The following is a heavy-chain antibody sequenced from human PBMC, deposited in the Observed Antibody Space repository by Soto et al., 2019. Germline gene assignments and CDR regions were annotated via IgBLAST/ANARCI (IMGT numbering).Heavy chain of an antibody. V-gene: IGHV4-31*03. CDR3: VSGGAWGVLHAY. D-gene: IGHD2-15*01. J-gene: IGHJ4*02. CDR2: IYFTGNT. CDR1: GAPINSGGFY. Sequence: SETLSLTCTVSGAPINSGGFYWNWVRLLPGRGLEWIGYIYFTGNTYYNPSLESRVTISLDTPQNQFSLELNSVSAADTAVYYCVSGGAWGVLHAYCGQGARVTVAS.